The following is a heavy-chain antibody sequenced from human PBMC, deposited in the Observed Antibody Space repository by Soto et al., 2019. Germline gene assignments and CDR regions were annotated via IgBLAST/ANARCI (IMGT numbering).Heavy chain of an antibody. D-gene: IGHD6-19*01. Sequence: EVQLVESGGGRIQPGGSLRLSCAASGFTVSSKYMTGVRQAPGKGLEWVSVIYGGGTTYYADSVKGRFTISRDNSKNTLYLQMNSLSAEDTAVYYCVQTTGWPGFDFWGQGTLVTVSS. J-gene: IGHJ4*02. V-gene: IGHV3-53*01. CDR2: IYGGGTT. CDR1: GFTVSSKY. CDR3: VQTTGWPGFDF.